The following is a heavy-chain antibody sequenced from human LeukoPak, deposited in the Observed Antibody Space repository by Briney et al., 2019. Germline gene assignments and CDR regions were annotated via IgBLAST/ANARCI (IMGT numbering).Heavy chain of an antibody. V-gene: IGHV4-39*07. CDR3: ATRIAAAASGY. D-gene: IGHD6-13*01. J-gene: IGHJ4*02. CDR2: IYYSGST. Sequence: SETLSLTCTVSGGSISSSSYYWGWIRQPPGKGLEWIGSIYYSGSTYYNPSLKSRVTISVDTSKNQFSLKLSSVTAADTAVYYCATRIAAAASGYWGQGTLVAVSS. CDR1: GGSISSSSYY.